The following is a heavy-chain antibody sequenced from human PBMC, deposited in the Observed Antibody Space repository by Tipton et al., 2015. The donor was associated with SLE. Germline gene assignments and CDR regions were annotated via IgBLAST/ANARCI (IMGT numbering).Heavy chain of an antibody. V-gene: IGHV3-30*04. Sequence: QVQLVQSGGGVVQPGRSLRLSCAASGFTFSSYAMHWVRQAPGKGREWGAVISYEGSNKYYADSVKGRFTISRDNSKNTLYLQMNSLRAEDTAVYYCARDSYVLLQLMVCDYCGQGTLFTVSS. CDR2: ISYEGSNK. CDR1: GFTFSSYA. D-gene: IGHD2-8*01. J-gene: IGHJ4*02. CDR3: ARDSYVLLQLMVCDY.